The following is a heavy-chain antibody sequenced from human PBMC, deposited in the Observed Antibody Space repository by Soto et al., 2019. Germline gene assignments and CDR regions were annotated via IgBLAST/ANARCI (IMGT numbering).Heavy chain of an antibody. CDR3: ARGGDYPSPFYYYYGMDV. J-gene: IGHJ6*02. D-gene: IGHD4-17*01. CDR1: GYTFTSYG. CDR2: ISAYNGNT. V-gene: IGHV1-18*01. Sequence: QVQLVQSGAEVKKPGASVKVSCKASGYTFTSYGISWVRQAPGQGLEWMGWISAYNGNTNYAQKLQGRVTMTTDTSTSTAYRELRSLRPDDTAVYYCARGGDYPSPFYYYYGMDVWGQGTTVTVSS.